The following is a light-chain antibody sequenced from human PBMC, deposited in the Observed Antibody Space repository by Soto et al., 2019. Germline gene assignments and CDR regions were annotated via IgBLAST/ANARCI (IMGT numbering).Light chain of an antibody. CDR1: QIISGSS. CDR3: QYHGDSLP. CDR2: GAS. J-gene: IGKJ4*01. V-gene: IGKV3-20*01. Sequence: EIVLTQSPGTLSLSPGERGTLFCRTSQIISGSSLAWYQQRPGQAPRLLIYGASSRATGIADRFSGGGSRIDFTLTISRVEPEDFAVYYCQYHGDSLPFGGGTKVDIK.